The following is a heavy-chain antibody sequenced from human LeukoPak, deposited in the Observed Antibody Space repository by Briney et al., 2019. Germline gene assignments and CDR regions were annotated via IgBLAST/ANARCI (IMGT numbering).Heavy chain of an antibody. CDR3: ASRPRAAAGYY. CDR2: IYYSGST. Sequence: SETLSLTCTVSGGSISSYYWSWIRQPPGKGLEWIGYIYYSGSTNYKPSLKSRVTISVDTSKNQFSLKLSSVTAADTAVYYCASRPRAAAGYYWGQGTLVTVSS. J-gene: IGHJ4*02. CDR1: GGSISSYY. D-gene: IGHD6-13*01. V-gene: IGHV4-59*12.